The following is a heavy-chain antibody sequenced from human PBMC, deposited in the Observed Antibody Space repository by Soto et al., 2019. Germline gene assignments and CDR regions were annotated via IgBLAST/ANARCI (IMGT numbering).Heavy chain of an antibody. D-gene: IGHD1-26*01. CDR1: GYTFPSYA. Sequence: ASVKVSCKASGYTFPSYAMHWVRQAPGQRLEWMGWINAGNGNTKYSQKFQGRVTITRDTSASTAYMELSSLRSEDTAVYYCARVLSIVGARRESGMDVWGQGTTVTVS. V-gene: IGHV1-3*01. J-gene: IGHJ6*02. CDR2: INAGNGNT. CDR3: ARVLSIVGARRESGMDV.